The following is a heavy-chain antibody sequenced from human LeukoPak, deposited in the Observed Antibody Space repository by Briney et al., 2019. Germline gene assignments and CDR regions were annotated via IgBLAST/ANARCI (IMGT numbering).Heavy chain of an antibody. J-gene: IGHJ4*02. Sequence: GGSLRLSCTASGFTFGDYAVSWVRQAPGKGLEWVGFIRSKVYGGTTEYAASVKGRFTISRDDSKSIAYLQLNSLKTEDTAVYYCARFVPYFDYWGQGTLVTVSS. D-gene: IGHD3-10*01. CDR2: IRSKVYGGTT. CDR1: GFTFGDYA. CDR3: ARFVPYFDY. V-gene: IGHV3-49*04.